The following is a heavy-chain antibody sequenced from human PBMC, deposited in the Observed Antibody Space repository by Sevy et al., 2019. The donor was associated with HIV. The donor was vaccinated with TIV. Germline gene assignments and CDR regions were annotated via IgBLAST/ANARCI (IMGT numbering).Heavy chain of an antibody. D-gene: IGHD3-10*01. CDR3: ARGWYYGSGRKFDY. CDR1: GGSFSGYY. Sequence: SETLSLTCAVYGGSFSGYYWSWIRQPPGKGLEWIGEINHSGSTNYNPSLKSRVTISVDTSKNQFSLKLGSVTAADTAVYYCARGWYYGSGRKFDYWGQGTLVTVSS. V-gene: IGHV4-34*01. CDR2: INHSGST. J-gene: IGHJ4*02.